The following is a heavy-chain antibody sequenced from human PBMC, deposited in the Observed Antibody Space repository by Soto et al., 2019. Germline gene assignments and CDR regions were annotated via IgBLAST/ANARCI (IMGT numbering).Heavy chain of an antibody. Sequence: SETLSLTCTVSGVSIGGSSYYWGWIRQPPGKGLEWIGSVYYSGSTYYNPSLKSRVTISVDTSENQFSLKLSSVTAADTAVYYCVSHSPVVDYGMDVWGQGTTVTVSS. V-gene: IGHV4-39*01. J-gene: IGHJ6*02. CDR3: VSHSPVVDYGMDV. D-gene: IGHD2-15*01. CDR2: VYYSGST. CDR1: GVSIGGSSYY.